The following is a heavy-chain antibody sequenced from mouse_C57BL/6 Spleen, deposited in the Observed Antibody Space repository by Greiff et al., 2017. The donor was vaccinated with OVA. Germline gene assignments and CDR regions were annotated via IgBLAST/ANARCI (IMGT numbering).Heavy chain of an antibody. J-gene: IGHJ2*01. CDR1: GFTFSSYA. V-gene: IGHV5-4*01. Sequence: EVHLVESGGGLVKPGGSLKLSCAASGFTFSSYAMSWVRQTPEKRLEWVATISDGGSYTYYPDNVKGRFTISRDNAKNNLYLQMSHLKSEDTAMYYCAREGDDYDDYWGQGTTLTVSS. CDR3: AREGDDYDDY. CDR2: ISDGGSYT. D-gene: IGHD2-4*01.